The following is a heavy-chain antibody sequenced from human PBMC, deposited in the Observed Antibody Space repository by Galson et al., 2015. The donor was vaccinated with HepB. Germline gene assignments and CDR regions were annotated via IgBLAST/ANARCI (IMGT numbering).Heavy chain of an antibody. J-gene: IGHJ4*02. Sequence: ETLSLTCTVSDDSFSSYYWNWVRQPPGKGLEWIGNIFHSGTTNYNPSLKSRVTISVDTSKNQLSLRLRSVTAADTAVYYCARERLTGYFDHWGQGTLATVSS. D-gene: IGHD2-8*02. CDR2: IFHSGTT. CDR1: DDSFSSYY. CDR3: ARERLTGYFDH. V-gene: IGHV4-4*08.